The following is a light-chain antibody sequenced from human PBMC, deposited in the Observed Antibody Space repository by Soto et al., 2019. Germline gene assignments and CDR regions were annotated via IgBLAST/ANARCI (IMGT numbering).Light chain of an antibody. CDR2: AAS. V-gene: IGKV1-39*01. CDR1: QSVSIY. CDR3: QQSYSTLR. J-gene: IGKJ5*01. Sequence: TQSPSSLFASVGDRVTITCRASQSVSIYLNWYQQKPGKAPNLLISAASSLHSGVPSRLSGSGSGTDFTLTISSLQPEDFATYYCQQSYSTLRFGQGTRLEIK.